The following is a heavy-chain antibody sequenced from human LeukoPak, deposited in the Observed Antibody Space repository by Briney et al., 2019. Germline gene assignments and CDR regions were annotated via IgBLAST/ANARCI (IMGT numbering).Heavy chain of an antibody. V-gene: IGHV3-30-3*01. CDR3: ARDLVAGTPDYFDY. D-gene: IGHD6-19*01. Sequence: GRSLRLSCAASGFTFSSYAMHWVRQAPGKGLDWVAVISFDGSIKAYADSVKGQFTISRDNSKNTLCLQMNSLRPEDTAVYYCARDLVAGTPDYFDYWSQGTLVTVSS. CDR2: ISFDGSIK. J-gene: IGHJ4*02. CDR1: GFTFSSYA.